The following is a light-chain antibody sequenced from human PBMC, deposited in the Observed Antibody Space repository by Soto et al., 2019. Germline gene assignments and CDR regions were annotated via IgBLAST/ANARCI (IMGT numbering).Light chain of an antibody. CDR1: QSVSSSY. CDR3: QQRSEWPIT. Sequence: PGERVTLSCRASQSVSSSYLTWYQQKPGQAPRLFIYDASNRATGIPARFSGSGSGTDFTLTISSLEPEDFAVYYCQQRSEWPITFGQGTRLEIK. V-gene: IGKV3D-20*02. CDR2: DAS. J-gene: IGKJ5*01.